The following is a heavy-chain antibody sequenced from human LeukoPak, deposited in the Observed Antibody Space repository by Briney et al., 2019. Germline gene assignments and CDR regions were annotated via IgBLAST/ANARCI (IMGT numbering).Heavy chain of an antibody. CDR1: GFTFSSYG. CDR2: IWYDGSNK. V-gene: IGHV3-33*01. J-gene: IGHJ4*02. D-gene: IGHD6-13*01. CDR3: AREAAAGYFDY. Sequence: PGGSLRLSCAASGFTFSSYGMHWVRQAPGKGLEWVAVIWYDGSNKYYADSVKGRFTISRDNSKNTLYLQMNSLRAEDTAAYYCAREAAAGYFDYWGQGTLVTVSS.